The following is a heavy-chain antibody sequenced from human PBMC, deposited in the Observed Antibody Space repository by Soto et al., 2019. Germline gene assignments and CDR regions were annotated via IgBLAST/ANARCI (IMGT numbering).Heavy chain of an antibody. J-gene: IGHJ4*02. CDR1: GFTFRWFG. CDR3: AKGEVRGIIPSYFDY. V-gene: IGHV3-30*18. D-gene: IGHD3-10*01. Sequence: GGSLRLSCAGSGFTFRWFGMNWVRQAPGKGLEWVARISNDGSNEYYVDSVKGRFTISRDNSKNTLYLQMDSLRAEDTAVYYCAKGEVRGIIPSYFDYWGLGTLVTV. CDR2: ISNDGSNE.